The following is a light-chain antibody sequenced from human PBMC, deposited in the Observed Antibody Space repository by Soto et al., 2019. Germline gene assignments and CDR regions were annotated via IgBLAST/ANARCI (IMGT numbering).Light chain of an antibody. J-gene: IGLJ1*01. Sequence: QSVLTQPPSASETPGQRVTISCSGSSSNIGSNTVNWYQQLPGTAPKLLIYSSNQRPSGVPDRFSGSKSGTSASLAISGLQSEDEADYYCAAWDDSLNGPVFGTGTKVTVL. CDR3: AAWDDSLNGPV. CDR2: SSN. CDR1: SSNIGSNT. V-gene: IGLV1-44*01.